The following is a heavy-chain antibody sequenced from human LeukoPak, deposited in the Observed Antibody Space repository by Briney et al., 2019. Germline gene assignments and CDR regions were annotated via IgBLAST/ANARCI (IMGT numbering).Heavy chain of an antibody. Sequence: GWSQRLYCAASGFTLLLYGMSGVRQAPGQGLEWDSAVSVSGGTTYYADSVKGRFTISRDNSKNTLYLQMNSLRAEDTAVYYCAKRSVTKDLYFDYWGQGTLVTVSS. V-gene: IGHV3-23*01. CDR1: GFTLLLYG. D-gene: IGHD4-17*01. J-gene: IGHJ4*02. CDR3: AKRSVTKDLYFDY. CDR2: VSVSGGTT.